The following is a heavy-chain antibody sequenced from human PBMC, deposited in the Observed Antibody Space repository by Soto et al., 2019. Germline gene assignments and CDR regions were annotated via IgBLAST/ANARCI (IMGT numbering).Heavy chain of an antibody. CDR1: GFSLTTRGVG. J-gene: IGHJ3*01. CDR2: IYWDDDK. Sequence: QITLKESGATLVKPTQTLTLTCTFSGFSLTTRGVGVAWIRQPPGKALEWLAVIYWDDDKRYSPALKSRLTITKDTSNNQVVLTMTYMDPVDTDTYHCAHLLITYGGVIGDDAFDLWGQGTMVTVSS. V-gene: IGHV2-5*02. CDR3: AHLLITYGGVIGDDAFDL. D-gene: IGHD3-16*02.